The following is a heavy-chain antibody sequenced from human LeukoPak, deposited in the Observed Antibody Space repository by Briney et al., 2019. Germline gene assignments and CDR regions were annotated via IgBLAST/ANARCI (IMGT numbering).Heavy chain of an antibody. V-gene: IGHV1-18*01. D-gene: IGHD1-1*01. J-gene: IGHJ3*01. CDR1: GYTFSSYG. Sequence: ASVKVSCKASGYTFSSYGISWVRQAPGQGLEWMGWISNYNGITNNAQKFQDRVTMTTDTSTSTAYMELRSLRSDDTAVYYCAGERHDAFDFWGQGTLVTVSS. CDR2: ISNYNGIT. CDR3: AGERHDAFDF.